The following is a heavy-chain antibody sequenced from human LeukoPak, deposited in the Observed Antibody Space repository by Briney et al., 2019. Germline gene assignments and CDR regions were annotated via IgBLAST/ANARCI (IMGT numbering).Heavy chain of an antibody. J-gene: IGHJ4*02. V-gene: IGHV3-33*01. Sequence: PGGSLRLSCAASGFTFSSYGMHWVRQAPGKGLEWVAVILNDGSQEKYADSVKGRFTISRDNSKNTLYLQMNSLRAEDTAVYYCARDARTVGITMIVVGFDYWGQGTLVTVSS. CDR2: ILNDGSQE. CDR3: ARDARTVGITMIVVGFDY. CDR1: GFTFSSYG. D-gene: IGHD3-22*01.